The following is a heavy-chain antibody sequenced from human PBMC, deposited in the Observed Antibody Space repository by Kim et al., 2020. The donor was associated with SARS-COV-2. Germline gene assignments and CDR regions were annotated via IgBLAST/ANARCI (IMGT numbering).Heavy chain of an antibody. J-gene: IGHJ4*02. Sequence: ASVKVSCKVSGYTLTELSMHWVRQAPGKGLEWMGGFDPEDGETIYAQKFQGRVTMTEDTSTDTAYMELSSLRSEDTAVYYCATYGMVATPFDYWGQGTLVTVSS. V-gene: IGHV1-24*01. CDR1: GYTLTELS. D-gene: IGHD5-12*01. CDR3: ATYGMVATPFDY. CDR2: FDPEDGET.